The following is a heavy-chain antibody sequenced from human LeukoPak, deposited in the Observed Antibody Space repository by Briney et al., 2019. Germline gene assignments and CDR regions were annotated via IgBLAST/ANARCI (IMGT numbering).Heavy chain of an antibody. V-gene: IGHV3-7*04. CDR2: GKHDGGEA. Sequence: GGSLRLSCVASASEFTFNRYWMSWVRQAPGKGLQWVANGKHDGGEAFYVDSVKGRFTISRDNARNLLSLQMNSLTIDDTGVYFCARDALFGSGRTHLDFWGQGTLVSVSP. J-gene: IGHJ4*02. CDR1: EFTFNRYW. CDR3: ARDALFGSGRTHLDF. D-gene: IGHD3-10*01.